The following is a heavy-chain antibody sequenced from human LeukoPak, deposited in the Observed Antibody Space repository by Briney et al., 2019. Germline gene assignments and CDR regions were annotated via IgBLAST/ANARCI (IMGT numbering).Heavy chain of an antibody. Sequence: SETLSLTCAVSGGSISSGGYSWSWIRQPPGKGLEWIGYIYHSGSTSYNPSLKNRVTISIDRSKNQFSLNLNSVTAADTAVYYCARPAAAADYYYYYGMDVWGQGTTVTVSS. V-gene: IGHV4-30-2*01. CDR2: IYHSGST. CDR1: GGSISSGGYS. CDR3: ARPAAAADYYYYYGMDV. J-gene: IGHJ6*02. D-gene: IGHD6-13*01.